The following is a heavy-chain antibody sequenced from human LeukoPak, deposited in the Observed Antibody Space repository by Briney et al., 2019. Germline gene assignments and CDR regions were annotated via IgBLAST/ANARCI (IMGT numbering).Heavy chain of an antibody. D-gene: IGHD3-10*01. Sequence: KPSETLSLTFTVSGGSISSSSYYRGWIHHPPRKGLERIGCIYYSVSTYYNPSLKSRVTISVDTSKNQLSLKLSSVTSAHTPVLYGAIIYYYGSGNYYPCHYWGQGTLVCVSS. CDR2: IYYSVST. J-gene: IGHJ4*02. CDR3: AIIYYYGSGNYYPCHY. V-gene: IGHV4-39*01. CDR1: GGSISSSSYY.